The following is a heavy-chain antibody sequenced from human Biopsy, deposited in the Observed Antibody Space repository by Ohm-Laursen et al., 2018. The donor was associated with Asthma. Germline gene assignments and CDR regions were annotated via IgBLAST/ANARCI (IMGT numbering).Heavy chain of an antibody. CDR3: AKGGTYTTDRYAY. V-gene: IGHV3-23*01. J-gene: IGHJ4*02. Sequence: SLRLSCAASGFTFSSYAMSWVRQAPGQGLEWVSSISSSGASTYYADSVKGRFTISRDNSKNTLYLQMSSLRADDTAGYYCAKGGTYTTDRYAYWGQGSLVTVSS. CDR2: ISSSGAST. D-gene: IGHD1-26*01. CDR1: GFTFSSYA.